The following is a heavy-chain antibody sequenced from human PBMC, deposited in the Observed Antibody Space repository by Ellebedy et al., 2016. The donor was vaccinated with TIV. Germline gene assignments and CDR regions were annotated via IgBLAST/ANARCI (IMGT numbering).Heavy chain of an antibody. D-gene: IGHD3-10*01. Sequence: GESLKISXAASGFTFSSYGMHWVRQAPGKGLEWVAVIWYDGSNKYYADSVKGRFTISRDNSKNTLYLQMNSLRAEDTAVYYCARERATRSDYYYGMDVWGQGTTVTVSS. CDR2: IWYDGSNK. J-gene: IGHJ6*02. CDR3: ARERATRSDYYYGMDV. CDR1: GFTFSSYG. V-gene: IGHV3-33*01.